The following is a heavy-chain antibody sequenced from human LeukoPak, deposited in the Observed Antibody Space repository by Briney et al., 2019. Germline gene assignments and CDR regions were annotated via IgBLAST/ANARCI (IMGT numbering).Heavy chain of an antibody. D-gene: IGHD3-22*01. J-gene: IGHJ4*02. V-gene: IGHV4-30-2*01. CDR2: IYHSGST. Sequence: SETLSLTCAVSGGSISSGGYSWSWIRQPPGKGLEWIGYIYHSGSTYYNPSLKSRVTISVDRSKNQFSLKLSSVTAADTAVYYCARGDYYDSSGYYYVPCYFDYWGQGTLVTVSS. CDR3: ARGDYYDSSGYYYVPCYFDY. CDR1: GGSISSGGYS.